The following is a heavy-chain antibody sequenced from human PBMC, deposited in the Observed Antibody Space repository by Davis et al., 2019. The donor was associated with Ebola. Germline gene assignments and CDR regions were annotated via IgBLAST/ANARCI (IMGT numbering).Heavy chain of an antibody. CDR1: GGTFSSYA. V-gene: IGHV1-69*13. Sequence: SVKVSCKASGGTFSSYAISWVRQAPGQGLEWMGGIIPIFGTANYAQKFQGRVTITADESTSTAYMELRSLRSDDTAVYYCARGVEYSGYGGFRFDPWGQGTLVTVSS. J-gene: IGHJ5*02. CDR3: ARGVEYSGYGGFRFDP. D-gene: IGHD5-12*01. CDR2: IIPIFGTA.